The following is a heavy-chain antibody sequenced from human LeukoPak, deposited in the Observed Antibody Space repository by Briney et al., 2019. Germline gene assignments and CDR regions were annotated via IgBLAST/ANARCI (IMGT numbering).Heavy chain of an antibody. CDR2: IHHSGTT. V-gene: IGHV4-38-2*02. CDR1: GYSISSGYY. J-gene: IGHJ4*02. Sequence: SETLSLTCTVSGYSISSGYYWGWIRQPPGKGLEWIGSIHHSGTTYHNPSLKSRVTLSVDTAKNQSSLKVTSVIAADTAVYYCARRGASSESIYWGQGTLVTVSS. D-gene: IGHD6-6*01. CDR3: ARRGASSESIY.